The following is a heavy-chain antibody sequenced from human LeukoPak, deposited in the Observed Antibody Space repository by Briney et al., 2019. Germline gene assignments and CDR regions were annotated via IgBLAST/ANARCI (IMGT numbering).Heavy chain of an antibody. V-gene: IGHV1-24*01. Sequence: ASVKVSCKVSGYTLTELSMHWVRQAPGKGLEWMGGFDPEDGETIYAQKFQGRVTMTEDTSTDTAYMELSSLRSGDTAVYYCAIGLMTTVTTVNDYWGQGTLVTVSS. CDR3: AIGLMTTVTTVNDY. J-gene: IGHJ4*02. CDR2: FDPEDGET. D-gene: IGHD4-17*01. CDR1: GYTLTELS.